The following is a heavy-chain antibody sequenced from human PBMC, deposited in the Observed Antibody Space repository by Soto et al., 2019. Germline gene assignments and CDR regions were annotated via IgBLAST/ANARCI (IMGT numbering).Heavy chain of an antibody. CDR3: AMVDVYVTPSPQDV. D-gene: IGHD3-16*01. CDR1: GYTFTRYG. V-gene: IGHV1-18*01. CDR2: INTYNGNT. J-gene: IGHJ6*02. Sequence: QVQLVQSGAEVKNPGASVKVSCKASGYTFTRYGIGWARQAPGQGLEWMGWINTYNGNTNYAQNVQGRVTLTKDTSTSTAYMELRSLTSNDTAIYYCAMVDVYVTPSPQDVWGHGTTVIVSS.